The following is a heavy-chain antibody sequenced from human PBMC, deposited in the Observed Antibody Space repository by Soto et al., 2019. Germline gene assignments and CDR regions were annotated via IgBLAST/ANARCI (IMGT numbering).Heavy chain of an antibody. CDR3: AREHSSSWRFDY. Sequence: QVQLVQSGAEVKKPGASVKVSCKASGYTFISYDINWVRQATGQGLEWMGWMNLNSGNTGYAQKFQGRVTMTRNTSISTAYMELSSLRSEDTAVYYCAREHSSSWRFDYWGQGTLVTVSS. CDR2: MNLNSGNT. V-gene: IGHV1-8*01. CDR1: GYTFISYD. J-gene: IGHJ4*02. D-gene: IGHD6-13*01.